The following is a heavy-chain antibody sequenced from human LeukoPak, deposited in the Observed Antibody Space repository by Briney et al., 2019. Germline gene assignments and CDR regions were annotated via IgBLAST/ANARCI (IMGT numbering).Heavy chain of an antibody. CDR1: GFTFSSYG. CDR2: IWYDGSNK. V-gene: IGHV3-33*01. CDR3: ARDWVRGTSYVRSGYYTPFDY. J-gene: IGHJ4*02. Sequence: QPGRSLRLSCAASGFTFSSYGMHWVRQAPGKGLEWVAVIWYDGSNKYYADSVKGRFTISRDNSKDTLYLQMNSLRAEDTAVYYCARDWVRGTSYVRSGYYTPFDYWGQGTLVTVSS. D-gene: IGHD3-3*01.